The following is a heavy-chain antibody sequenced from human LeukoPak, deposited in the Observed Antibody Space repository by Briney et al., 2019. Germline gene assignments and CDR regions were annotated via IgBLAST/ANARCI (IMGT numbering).Heavy chain of an antibody. CDR1: GASINKDY. CDR2: IHPSGIT. CDR3: VRDEYRDV. J-gene: IGHJ6*04. Sequence: SETLSLTCTVSGASINKDYWAWIRQPAGKGLEWIGRIHPSGITHQNPSLRGRVTMSIDASKNQFSLNLSSVTAADTAVYYCVRDEYRDVWAKGPRSPSPQ. V-gene: IGHV4-4*07. D-gene: IGHD2/OR15-2a*01.